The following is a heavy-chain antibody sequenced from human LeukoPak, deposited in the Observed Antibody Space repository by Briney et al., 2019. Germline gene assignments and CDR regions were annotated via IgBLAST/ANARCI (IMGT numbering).Heavy chain of an antibody. CDR3: ATSQTTSGRYGNAFDI. V-gene: IGHV3-7*01. J-gene: IGHJ3*02. D-gene: IGHD6-19*01. CDR2: IKQDGSEK. CDR1: EITFSGYW. Sequence: PGGSLRLSCTSSEITFSGYWMSWVRQAPGKGLEWVANIKQDGSEKYYVDSLKGRFTISRDNAKNSLYLQMNSLRAEDTAVYYCATSQTTSGRYGNAFDIWGQGTMVTVSS.